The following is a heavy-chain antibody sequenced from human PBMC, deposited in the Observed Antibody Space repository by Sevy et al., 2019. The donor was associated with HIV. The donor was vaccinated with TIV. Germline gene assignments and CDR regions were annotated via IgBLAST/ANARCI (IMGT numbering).Heavy chain of an antibody. CDR1: GFTFSSYA. J-gene: IGHJ4*02. Sequence: GGSLRLSCSASGFTFSSYAMHWVRQAPGKGLEYVSAISSNGGSTYYADSVKGRFTISRDNSKNTLYLQMSSLRAEDTAVYYGVKDQATILGGVIPGDYWGQGTLVTVSS. CDR3: VKDQATILGGVIPGDY. CDR2: ISSNGGST. D-gene: IGHD3-3*01. V-gene: IGHV3-64D*06.